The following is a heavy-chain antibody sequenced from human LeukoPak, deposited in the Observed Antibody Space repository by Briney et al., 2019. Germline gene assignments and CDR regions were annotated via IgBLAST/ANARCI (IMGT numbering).Heavy chain of an antibody. Sequence: GGSLRLSCAASGFTVRSNYMNWVRQAPGKGLEWVSVIYSGGSTYYADSVKGRFTISRDNSKNTLYLQMNSLRAEDTAVYYCARGRYYYYYYGMDVWGQGTTVTVSS. J-gene: IGHJ6*02. CDR1: GFTVRSNY. CDR2: IYSGGST. V-gene: IGHV3-66*01. CDR3: ARGRYYYYYYGMDV.